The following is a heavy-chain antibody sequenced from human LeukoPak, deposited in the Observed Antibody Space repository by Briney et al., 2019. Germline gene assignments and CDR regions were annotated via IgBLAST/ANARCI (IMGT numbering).Heavy chain of an antibody. V-gene: IGHV3-21*01. CDR3: ARDIAYYDFWSGYLIDY. D-gene: IGHD3-3*01. CDR1: GFTFSSYT. CDR2: ISSGSTYI. Sequence: GGSLRLSCAASGFTFSSYTMNWVRQAPGKGLEWVSSISSGSTYIYYADSVKGRFTISRDNAKNSLYLQMNSLRAEDTAVYYCARDIAYYDFWSGYLIDYWGQGTLVTVSS. J-gene: IGHJ4*02.